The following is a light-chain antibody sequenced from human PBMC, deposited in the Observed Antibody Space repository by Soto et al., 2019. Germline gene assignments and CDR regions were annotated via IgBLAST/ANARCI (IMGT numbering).Light chain of an antibody. V-gene: IGKV1-9*01. Sequence: DIQLTQSPSFLSASLGDRVTITCRASQGISSYLAWYQQKPGKAPKLLIYAASTLPSGVPSRFSGSGSGTEFTLTISSLQPEDFATYYCQQLNSYLFTFGPGTKVDIK. CDR2: AAS. CDR1: QGISSY. J-gene: IGKJ3*01. CDR3: QQLNSYLFT.